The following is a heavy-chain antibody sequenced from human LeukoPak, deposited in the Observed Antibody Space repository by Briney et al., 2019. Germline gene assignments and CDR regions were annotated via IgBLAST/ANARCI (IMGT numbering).Heavy chain of an antibody. J-gene: IGHJ4*02. D-gene: IGHD7-27*01. CDR1: GFTFSNHG. CDR2: VSPPGGGK. Sequence: GGSLRLSCAASGFTFSNHGMNWVRQAPGKGLEWLSGVSPPGGGKYYADSVKGRFTISRDDSKNTLSLQMNSLRVEDTAVYYCARDLAWGAFDYWGQGTLVTVSS. CDR3: ARDLAWGAFDY. V-gene: IGHV3-23*01.